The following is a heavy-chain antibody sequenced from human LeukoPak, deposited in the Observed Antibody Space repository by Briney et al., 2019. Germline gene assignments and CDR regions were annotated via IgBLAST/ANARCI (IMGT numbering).Heavy chain of an antibody. CDR3: ARGGGYDYLDY. J-gene: IGHJ4*02. CDR2: IWYDGSNK. CDR1: GFTFSSYG. D-gene: IGHD5-12*01. V-gene: IGHV3-33*01. Sequence: PGRSLRLSCAASGFTFSSYGMHWVRQAPGKGLEWVAVIWYDGSNKYYADSVKGRFTISRDNSKNTLYLQMNSLRAEDTAVYYCARGGGYDYLDYWGLGTLVTVSS.